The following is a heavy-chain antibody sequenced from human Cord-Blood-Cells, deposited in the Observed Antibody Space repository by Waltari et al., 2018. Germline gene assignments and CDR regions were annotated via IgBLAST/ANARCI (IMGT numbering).Heavy chain of an antibody. CDR3: ARDGAAAGMDDYYYGMDV. V-gene: IGHV1-46*01. CDR1: GYTFTSYY. Sequence: QVQLVQSGAEVKKPGASVKVSCKASGYTFTSYYMHWVRQAPGQGLEWMGIIKPSGGSTSYAQKFQGRVTMTRDTSTSTVYMELSSLRSEDTAVYYCARDGAAAGMDDYYYGMDVWGQGTTVTVSS. CDR2: IKPSGGST. D-gene: IGHD6-13*01. J-gene: IGHJ6*02.